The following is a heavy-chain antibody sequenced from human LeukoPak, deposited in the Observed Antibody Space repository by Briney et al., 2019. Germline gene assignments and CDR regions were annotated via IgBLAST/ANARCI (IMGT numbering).Heavy chain of an antibody. CDR1: GFTFSSYS. Sequence: GGSLRLSCAASGFTFSSYSMNWVRQAPGKGLEWVSAISGSGGSTYYADSVKGRFTISRDNSKNTLYLQMNSLRAEDTAVYYCAKRQIIVVSAFDYWGQGTLVTVSS. CDR2: ISGSGGST. CDR3: AKRQIIVVSAFDY. J-gene: IGHJ4*02. D-gene: IGHD2-2*01. V-gene: IGHV3-23*01.